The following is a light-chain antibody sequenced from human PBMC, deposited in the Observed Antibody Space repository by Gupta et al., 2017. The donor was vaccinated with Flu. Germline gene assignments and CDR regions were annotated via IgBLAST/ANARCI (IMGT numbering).Light chain of an antibody. CDR2: AND. V-gene: IGLV1-51*02. CDR1: SSNIGNKD. CDR3: GAWDGILTAGV. Sequence: QSVLTQPPSVSAAPGQKVTISCSGSSSNIGNKDVSWYQQVPGTAPKLLIYANDRRPAGIPDRFSGSKSGTSATLGITGLQTGDEADYYCGAWDGILTAGVFGGGTKLTVL. J-gene: IGLJ2*01.